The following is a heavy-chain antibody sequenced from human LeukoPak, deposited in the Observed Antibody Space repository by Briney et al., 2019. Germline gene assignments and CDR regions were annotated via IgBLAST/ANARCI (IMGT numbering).Heavy chain of an antibody. V-gene: IGHV3-23*01. CDR1: GFTFSSYA. CDR2: ISGSGGST. J-gene: IGHJ6*02. Sequence: GGSLRLSCAASGFTFSSYAMSWVRQAPGKGLEWVSGISGSGGSTYYADSAKGRFTISRDNSKNTLYLQMNSLRAEDTAVYYCARLGYCSGGSCYSSYYYGMDVWGQGTTVTVSS. D-gene: IGHD2-15*01. CDR3: ARLGYCSGGSCYSSYYYGMDV.